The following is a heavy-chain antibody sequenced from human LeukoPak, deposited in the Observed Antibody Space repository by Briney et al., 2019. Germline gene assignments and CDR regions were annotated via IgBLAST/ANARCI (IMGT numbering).Heavy chain of an antibody. V-gene: IGHV3-74*01. CDR1: GFTFSSYW. CDR3: ARTRDCSSTSCYAQFDY. D-gene: IGHD2-2*01. J-gene: IGHJ4*02. Sequence: GGSLRLSCAASGFTFSSYWMQWVRQAPGKGLVWVSRIDGDGSSTNYADSVKGRFTISRDNAKNSLYLQMNSLRAEDTAVYYCARTRDCSSTSCYAQFDYWGQGTLVTVSS. CDR2: IDGDGSST.